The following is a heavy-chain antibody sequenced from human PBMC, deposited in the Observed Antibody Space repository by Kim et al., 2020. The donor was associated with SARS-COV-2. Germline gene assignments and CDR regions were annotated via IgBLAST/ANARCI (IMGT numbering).Heavy chain of an antibody. CDR3: AKALDMVVVVAATRDLDY. J-gene: IGHJ4*02. V-gene: IGHV3-23*01. Sequence: KGRYTISRDNSKNTRYLQMNSLRAEDTAVYYCAKALDMVVVVAATRDLDYWGQGTLVTVSS. D-gene: IGHD2-15*01.